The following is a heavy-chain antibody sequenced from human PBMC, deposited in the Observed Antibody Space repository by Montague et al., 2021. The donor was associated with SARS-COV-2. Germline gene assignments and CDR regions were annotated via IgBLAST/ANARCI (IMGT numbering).Heavy chain of an antibody. D-gene: IGHD2-15*01. CDR1: GDSITNNYY. CDR2: IYHSGTT. J-gene: IGHJ6*02. Sequence: SETLSLTCTVSGDSITNNYYWGWIRQPPGKGLEWIGTIYHSGTTYYNPSLKSRVTISVDTSNNQFSLKLTSVTAADTAVYFCVRADRRDPDTPHLYYYKGMDLWGQGTTVTVSS. V-gene: IGHV4-38-2*02. CDR3: VRADRRDPDTPHLYYYKGMDL.